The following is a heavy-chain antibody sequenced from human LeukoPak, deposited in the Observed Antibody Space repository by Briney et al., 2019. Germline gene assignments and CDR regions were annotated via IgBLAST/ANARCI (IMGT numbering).Heavy chain of an antibody. CDR2: IYSGGST. D-gene: IGHD1-1*01. Sequence: GGSLRLSCAASGFTVSSNYMSWVRQAPGKGLEWVSVIYSGGSTYYADSVKGRFTISRDNSKNTLYPQMNSLRAEDTAVYYCARDQLWGPGDWNDRSYAFDIWGQGTMVTVSS. J-gene: IGHJ3*02. CDR1: GFTVSSNY. CDR3: ARDQLWGPGDWNDRSYAFDI. V-gene: IGHV3-66*02.